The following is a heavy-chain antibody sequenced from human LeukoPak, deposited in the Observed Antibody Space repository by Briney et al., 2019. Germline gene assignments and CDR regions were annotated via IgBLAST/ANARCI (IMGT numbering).Heavy chain of an antibody. D-gene: IGHD6-6*01. CDR3: AKEGRIAARGGY. CDR2: ISGDSRYI. J-gene: IGHJ4*02. V-gene: IGHV3-21*04. CDR1: GFTFSSYS. Sequence: GSLRLSCAASGFTFSSYSMNWVRQAPGKGLEWVSAISGDSRYIYYADSVRGRFTISRDNSKNTLYLQMNSLRAEDTAVYYCAKEGRIAARGGYWGQGTLVTVSS.